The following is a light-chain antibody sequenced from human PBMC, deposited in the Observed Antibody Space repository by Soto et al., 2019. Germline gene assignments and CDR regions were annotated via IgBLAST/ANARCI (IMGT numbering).Light chain of an antibody. J-gene: IGKJ4*01. CDR3: QQYMNWHALT. CDR2: GAA. CDR1: QRSSSN. Sequence: ELVMTQSPTTLSVSPGERATLSCRASQRSSSNFASCQQKPGQDARHLIYGAATRATGIAARFSGSGSWGEFILIISSLQYEDYVVYYCQQYMNWHALTFGGGTKVDIK. V-gene: IGKV3-15*01.